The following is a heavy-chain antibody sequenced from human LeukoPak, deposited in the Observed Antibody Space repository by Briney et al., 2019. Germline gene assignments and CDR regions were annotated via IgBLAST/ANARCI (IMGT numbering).Heavy chain of an antibody. CDR2: IYYSGST. CDR3: ARGYSGYDYFDY. V-gene: IGHV4-59*01. D-gene: IGHD5-12*01. CDR1: GGSISSYY. Sequence: SETLSLTCTVSGGSISSYYWSWIRQPPGKGLEWIGYIYYSGSTIYNPSLKSRVTISVDTSKNQFSLKLSSVTAADTAVYYCARGYSGYDYFDYWGQRTLVTVSS. J-gene: IGHJ4*02.